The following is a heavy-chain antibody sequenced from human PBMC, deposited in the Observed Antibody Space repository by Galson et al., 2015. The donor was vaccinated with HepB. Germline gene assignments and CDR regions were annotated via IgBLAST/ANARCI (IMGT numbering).Heavy chain of an antibody. CDR2: ICGSGGST. CDR3: AKSRPGEAVAGQPAGY. D-gene: IGHD6-19*01. V-gene: IGHV3-23*01. Sequence: SLRLSCAASGFTFSSYAMSWVRQAPGKGLEWVSAICGSGGSTYYADSVKGRFTISRDNSKNTLYLQMNSLRAEDTAVYYCAKSRPGEAVAGQPAGYWGQGTLVTVSS. CDR1: GFTFSSYA. J-gene: IGHJ4*02.